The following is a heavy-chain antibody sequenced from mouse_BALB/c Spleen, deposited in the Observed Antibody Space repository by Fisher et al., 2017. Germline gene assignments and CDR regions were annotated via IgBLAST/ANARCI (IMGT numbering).Heavy chain of an antibody. D-gene: IGHD2-1*01. J-gene: IGHJ4*01. CDR3: ARRGNYPYYAMDY. V-gene: IGHV1-26*01. Sequence: KFKGKATLTVDKSSSTAYMELLSLTSEDSAVYYCARRGNYPYYAMDYWGQGTSVTVSS.